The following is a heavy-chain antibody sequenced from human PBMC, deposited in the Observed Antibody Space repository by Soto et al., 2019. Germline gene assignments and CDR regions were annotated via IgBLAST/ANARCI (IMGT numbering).Heavy chain of an antibody. D-gene: IGHD1-26*01. Sequence: SETLSLTCAVSGYSISSSNWWGWIRQPPGKGLEWIGYIYYSGTTYYNPSLKSRVTISVDTSKNQFSLKLSSVTAADTAVYYCARGLITGSQYSGGWYYFDSWGQGTQVTVSS. V-gene: IGHV4-28*03. CDR1: GYSISSSNW. J-gene: IGHJ4*02. CDR3: ARGLITGSQYSGGWYYFDS. CDR2: IYYSGTT.